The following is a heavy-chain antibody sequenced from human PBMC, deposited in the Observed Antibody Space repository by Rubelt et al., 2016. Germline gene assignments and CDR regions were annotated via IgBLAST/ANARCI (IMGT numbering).Heavy chain of an antibody. CDR2: IYHSGST. V-gene: IGHV4-38-2*02. Sequence: QVQLQESGPGLVKPSETLSLTCTVSGYSISSGYYWGWLRQPPGKGLEWIGSIYHSGSTYYHPSLKSRVTISVDTSKNQFSLRLSSVTAADTAVYYSARIDFNTWSPYFDYWGQGTLVTVSS. D-gene: IGHD2-8*02. J-gene: IGHJ4*02. CDR1: GYSISSGYY. CDR3: ARIDFNTWSPYFDY.